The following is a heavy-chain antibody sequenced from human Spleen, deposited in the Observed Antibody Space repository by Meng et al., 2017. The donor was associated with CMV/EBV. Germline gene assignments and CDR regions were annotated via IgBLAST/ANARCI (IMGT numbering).Heavy chain of an antibody. V-gene: IGHV4-34*01. CDR1: GGSFSGHH. J-gene: IGHJ6*02. Sequence: SETLSLTCAVYGGSFSGHHWSWIRQAPGKGLEWIGESDHGGNTKYNPSLKTRVTILVDTPKKQFSLNLRSVTAADTAVYYCARELEQQLSGMDIWGQGTTVTVSS. CDR3: ARELEQQLSGMDI. D-gene: IGHD6-13*01. CDR2: SDHGGNT.